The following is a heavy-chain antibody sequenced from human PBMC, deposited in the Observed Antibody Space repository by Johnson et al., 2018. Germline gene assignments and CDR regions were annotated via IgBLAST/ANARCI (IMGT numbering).Heavy chain of an antibody. Sequence: QVQLVEAGPGLVKPSETLSLTCTVSGGSISSYYWSWIRQPPGKGLEWIGYIYYSGSTNYNPSLKSRVTISVDTSKSQFSLKLTSVTAAATAVYYCAREVRGATYGMDVWGQGTTVTVSS. V-gene: IGHV4-59*01. D-gene: IGHD3-10*01. J-gene: IGHJ6*02. CDR3: AREVRGATYGMDV. CDR1: GGSISSYY. CDR2: IYYSGST.